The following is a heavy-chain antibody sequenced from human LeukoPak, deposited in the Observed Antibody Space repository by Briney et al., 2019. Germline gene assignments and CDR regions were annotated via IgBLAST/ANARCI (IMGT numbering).Heavy chain of an antibody. Sequence: GRSLRLSCAASGFTFSSYGMHWVRQAPGKGLDWVAVISYDGTNKYYADSVRGRFTISRDNPKNTLYLQMDSLRTEDTAVYYCARVELYASGWYGSIDYWGQGTLVAVSS. J-gene: IGHJ4*02. D-gene: IGHD6-19*01. CDR3: ARVELYASGWYGSIDY. CDR2: ISYDGTNK. CDR1: GFTFSSYG. V-gene: IGHV3-30*03.